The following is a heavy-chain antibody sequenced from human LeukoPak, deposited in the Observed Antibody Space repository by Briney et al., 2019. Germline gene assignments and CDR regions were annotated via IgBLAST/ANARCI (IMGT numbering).Heavy chain of an antibody. Sequence: TGGSLRLSCAASRFTLSIYWMSWVRQAPGKGLEWVANIKQDGSETYYVDSVKGRFTISRDNAKNSLSLQMNSLRAEDTAVYYCARQRGSGCLDYWGQGTLVTVSS. V-gene: IGHV3-7*01. CDR3: ARQRGSGCLDY. CDR1: RFTLSIYW. CDR2: IKQDGSET. J-gene: IGHJ4*02. D-gene: IGHD6-19*01.